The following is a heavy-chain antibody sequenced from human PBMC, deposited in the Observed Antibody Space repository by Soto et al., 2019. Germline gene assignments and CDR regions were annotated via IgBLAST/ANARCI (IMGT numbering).Heavy chain of an antibody. J-gene: IGHJ3*01. V-gene: IGHV3-23*01. CDR1: GFTFNSYA. CDR3: ARVPLFFFLDAFDF. CDR2: ISGFSAGSAST. Sequence: EVQLLESGGGLVQPGGSLRLSCAASGFTFNSYAMHWVRQAPGKGLEWVSGISGFSAGSASTYFADSVKGRFIISRDNSNNTLYLQMNNLRAEDTALYYCARVPLFFFLDAFDFWGHGTLVTVSS.